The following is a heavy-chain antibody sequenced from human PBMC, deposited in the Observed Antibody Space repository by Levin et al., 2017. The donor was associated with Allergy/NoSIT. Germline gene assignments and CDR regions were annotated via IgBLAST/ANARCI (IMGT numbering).Heavy chain of an antibody. CDR2: IYYTGST. CDR3: ARLGRGYDFWSGYPSAGMFDY. D-gene: IGHD3-3*01. J-gene: IGHJ4*02. Sequence: KSGGSLRLSCTVSGDSVTSSSYYWGWIRQPPGKGLECIGTIYYTGSTYFNPSLKSRVTISIDTPKNQFSLNLSAVTAADTSVYYCARLGRGYDFWSGYPSAGMFDYWGQGILVTVSS. V-gene: IGHV4-39*01. CDR1: GDSVTSSSYY.